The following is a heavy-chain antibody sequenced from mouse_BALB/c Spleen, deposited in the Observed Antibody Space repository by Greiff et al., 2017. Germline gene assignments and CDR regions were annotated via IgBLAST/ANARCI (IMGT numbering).Heavy chain of an antibody. CDR3: TRHSYYYGSSYVGAMDY. D-gene: IGHD1-1*01. J-gene: IGHJ4*01. CDR1: GYTFTSYW. V-gene: IGHV1-5*01. Sequence: VQLQQSGTVLARPGASVKMSCKASGYTFTSYWMHWVKQRPGQGLEWIGAIYPGNSDTSYNQKFKGKAKLTAVTSTSTAYMELSSLTNEDSAVYYCTRHSYYYGSSYVGAMDYWGQGTSVTVSS. CDR2: IYPGNSDT.